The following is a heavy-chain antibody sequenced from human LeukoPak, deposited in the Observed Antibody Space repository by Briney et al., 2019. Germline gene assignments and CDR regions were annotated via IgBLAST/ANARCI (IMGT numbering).Heavy chain of an antibody. CDR3: AKDGGGYNWNYVVGYFDY. CDR2: ISYDGSNR. Sequence: GRSLRLSCAASGFTFSSYGMHWVRQAPGKGLEWVAVISYDGSNRYYADSVKGRFTLSRDNSKNALSLQMSSLRAEDTAVYYCAKDGGGYNWNYVVGYFDYWGQGTLVTVSS. D-gene: IGHD1-7*01. V-gene: IGHV3-30*18. J-gene: IGHJ4*02. CDR1: GFTFSSYG.